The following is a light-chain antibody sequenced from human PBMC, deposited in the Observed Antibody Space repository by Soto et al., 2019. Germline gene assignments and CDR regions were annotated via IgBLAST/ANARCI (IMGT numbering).Light chain of an antibody. CDR3: QQYGGSPPYT. CDR1: ESIYISF. Sequence: EIVLTQSPVTLSLSPGERATLSCRTSESIYISFLAWYQQKPGLGPRLLIYGTTNRASGIPDRFSGSGSGTDFTLTISRLEPEDFAMYYCQQYGGSPPYTFGQGTKLEI. V-gene: IGKV3-20*01. J-gene: IGKJ2*01. CDR2: GTT.